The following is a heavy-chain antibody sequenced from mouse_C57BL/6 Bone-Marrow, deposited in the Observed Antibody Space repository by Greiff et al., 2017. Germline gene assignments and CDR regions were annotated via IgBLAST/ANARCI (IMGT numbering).Heavy chain of an antibody. Sequence: QVQLQQSGAELMKPGASVKLSCKATGYTFTGYWIEWVKQRPGHGLEWIGEILPGSGSTNYNEKFKGKATFTADKYSNTAYMQLSSLTTEDSAIYYWARSYYGSSQVPYFDYWGQGTTLTVSS. CDR3: ARSYYGSSQVPYFDY. CDR1: GYTFTGYW. V-gene: IGHV1-9*01. CDR2: ILPGSGST. J-gene: IGHJ2*01. D-gene: IGHD1-1*01.